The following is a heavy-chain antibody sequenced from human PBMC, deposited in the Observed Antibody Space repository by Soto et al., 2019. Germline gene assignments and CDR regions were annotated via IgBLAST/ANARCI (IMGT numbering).Heavy chain of an antibody. CDR3: ARGGAYYYYYGRDF. Sequence: QVQLQESGPGLVKPSETLSLTCTVSGDSVSNGNSYWSWIRQPPGKGLEWIGYTYYSGSTNYNPSLKSRVTISVATSKNQFSLRLSSVTAADPAVYYCARGGAYYYYYGRDFWRQWTTLTVS. CDR1: GDSVSNGNSY. J-gene: IGHJ6*02. CDR2: TYYSGST. V-gene: IGHV4-61*01.